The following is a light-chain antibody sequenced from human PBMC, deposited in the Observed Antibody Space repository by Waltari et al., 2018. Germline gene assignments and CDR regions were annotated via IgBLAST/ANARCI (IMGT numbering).Light chain of an antibody. V-gene: IGKV1-39*01. J-gene: IGKJ2*01. Sequence: DNQMTQSLPSLSASVGDRVTITCRASHSVSPSLNWYQQKPGKAPKLSIYATSILQSGVPSRFSGSGSGTDFTLTISSLQPEDFATYYCQQSHSFPYTFGQGTKLDIK. CDR3: QQSHSFPYT. CDR1: HSVSPS. CDR2: ATS.